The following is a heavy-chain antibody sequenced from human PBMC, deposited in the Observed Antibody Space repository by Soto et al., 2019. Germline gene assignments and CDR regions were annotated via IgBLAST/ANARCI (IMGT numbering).Heavy chain of an antibody. CDR2: IHYSGST. CDR1: GGSISRYY. Sequence: SETLSLTCTVSGGSISRYYWSWIRQPPGQGLEWIGYIHYSGSTNYNPSLKSRVTISVDTSKNQFPLKLNSVTAADTAVYYCVRHSRSWYYFDYWGQGTPVTVSS. J-gene: IGHJ4*02. CDR3: VRHSRSWYYFDY. D-gene: IGHD6-13*01. V-gene: IGHV4-59*08.